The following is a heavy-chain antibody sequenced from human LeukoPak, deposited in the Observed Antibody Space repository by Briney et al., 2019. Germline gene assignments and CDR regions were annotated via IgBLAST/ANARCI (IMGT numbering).Heavy chain of an antibody. Sequence: SQTLSLTCTVSGGSISSGSYYWSWIRQPAGKGLEWIGRIYTSGSTNYNPSLKSRVTISVDTSKNQFSLKLSSVTAADTAVYYCAREGLGYCTNGVCEEYSWGQGTLVTVSS. D-gene: IGHD2-8*01. J-gene: IGHJ5*02. CDR1: GGSISSGSYY. CDR2: IYTSGST. CDR3: AREGLGYCTNGVCEEYS. V-gene: IGHV4-61*02.